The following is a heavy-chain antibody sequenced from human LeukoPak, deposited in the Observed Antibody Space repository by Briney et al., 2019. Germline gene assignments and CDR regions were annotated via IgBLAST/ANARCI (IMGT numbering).Heavy chain of an antibody. CDR1: GFTFSGYA. J-gene: IGHJ4*02. Sequence: PGGSLRLSCAASGFTFSGYAMSWVRQAPGKGLEWVSAISGGSIHYADSVKGRFTISRDNAKNSLYLQLNSLRAEDTAVYYCARDRGWYHFDLWGQGTLVTVSS. CDR2: ISGGSI. CDR3: ARDRGWYHFDL. D-gene: IGHD3-10*01. V-gene: IGHV3-23*01.